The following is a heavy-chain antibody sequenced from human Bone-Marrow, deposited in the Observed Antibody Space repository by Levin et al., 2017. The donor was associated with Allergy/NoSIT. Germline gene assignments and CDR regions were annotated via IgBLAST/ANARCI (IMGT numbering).Heavy chain of an antibody. J-gene: IGHJ4*02. CDR3: ARGETTVVAEFDY. D-gene: IGHD4-23*01. CDR2: IIPIFGTA. Sequence: KISCKASGGTFSSYAISWVRQAPGQGLEWMGGIIPIFGTANYAQKFQGRVTITADESTSTAYMELSSLRSEDTAVYYCARGETTVVAEFDYWGQGTLVTVSS. CDR1: GGTFSSYA. V-gene: IGHV1-69*01.